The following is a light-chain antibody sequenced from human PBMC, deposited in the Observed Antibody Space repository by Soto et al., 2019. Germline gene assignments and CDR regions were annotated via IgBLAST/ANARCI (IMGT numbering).Light chain of an antibody. CDR1: QSVSST. J-gene: IGKJ1*01. CDR3: QQYNNWPGT. V-gene: IGKV3-15*01. Sequence: EIVRTQSPATLSVSPGERATLSCRASQSVSSTLAWYQQKPGQAPRLLIYGASTRATGIPARFSGSGSGTEFTLTISSLQSEDFAVYYCQQYNNWPGTFGQGTKVEIK. CDR2: GAS.